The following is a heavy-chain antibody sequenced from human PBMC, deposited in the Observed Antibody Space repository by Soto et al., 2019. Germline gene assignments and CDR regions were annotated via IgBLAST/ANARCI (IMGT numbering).Heavy chain of an antibody. CDR3: ARGSNYNYYYYMDV. J-gene: IGHJ6*03. V-gene: IGHV4-59*08. Sequence: SETLSLTCTVSGGSISSYYWSWIRQPPGKGLEWIGYIYYSGSTNYNPSLKSRVTISVDTSKNQFSLKLSSVTAADTAVYYCARGSNYNYYYYMDVWGKGTTVTVSS. D-gene: IGHD4-4*01. CDR1: GGSISSYY. CDR2: IYYSGST.